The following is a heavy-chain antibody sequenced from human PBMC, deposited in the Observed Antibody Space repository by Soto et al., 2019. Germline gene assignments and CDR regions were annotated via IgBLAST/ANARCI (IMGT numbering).Heavy chain of an antibody. D-gene: IGHD3-3*01. Sequence: GGSLRLSCAASGFTFSNYNMNWVRQAPGKGPEWVSYISRSSTIIYHADSVKGRFTISRDNAKNSLYLQMNSLRAEDTAVYYCARDTIFGVLSRDYMDVWGKGTTVTVSS. CDR3: ARDTIFGVLSRDYMDV. J-gene: IGHJ6*03. V-gene: IGHV3-48*01. CDR1: GFTFSNYN. CDR2: ISRSSTII.